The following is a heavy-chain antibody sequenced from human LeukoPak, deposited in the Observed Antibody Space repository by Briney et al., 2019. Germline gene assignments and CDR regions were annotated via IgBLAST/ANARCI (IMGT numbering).Heavy chain of an antibody. CDR3: ARHANKFWSGYYHSLYYFDY. Sequence: SETLSLTCTVSGGSISSSDYYWGWIRQPPRKGLEWIGKIYYSGSTYYNPSLKSRVTISVDTSKNQFSLKLSSVTAADTAVYYCARHANKFWSGYYHSLYYFDYWGQGTLVTVSS. CDR1: GGSISSSDYY. D-gene: IGHD3-3*01. J-gene: IGHJ4*02. CDR2: IYYSGST. V-gene: IGHV4-39*01.